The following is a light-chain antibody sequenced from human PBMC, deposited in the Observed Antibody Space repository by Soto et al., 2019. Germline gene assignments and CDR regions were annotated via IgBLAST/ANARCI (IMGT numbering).Light chain of an antibody. V-gene: IGLV2-14*01. CDR3: SSYTPSSPHVV. Sequence: QSALTQPASVSGSPGQSITISCTGTSSDVGGYNYVSWYQLHPGKAPKLMIYYVSNRPSGVSNRFSGSKSGNTASLTISGLQAKDEADYYCSSYTPSSPHVVFGGGTKLTVL. CDR2: YVS. J-gene: IGLJ2*01. CDR1: SSDVGGYNY.